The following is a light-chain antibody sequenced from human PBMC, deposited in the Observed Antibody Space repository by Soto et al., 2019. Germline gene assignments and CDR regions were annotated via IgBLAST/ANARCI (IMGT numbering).Light chain of an antibody. CDR1: SSNIGSNP. CDR2: SNN. CDR3: ATWDDSLKGV. V-gene: IGLV1-44*01. J-gene: IGLJ2*01. Sequence: QSVLTQPPSASGTPGQRVIISCSGSSSNIGSNPVNWYQHLPGAAPKLLIYSNNQRPSGVPDRFSGSKSGTSASLAISGLHSEDEADYYCATWDDSLKGVFGGGTKLTVL.